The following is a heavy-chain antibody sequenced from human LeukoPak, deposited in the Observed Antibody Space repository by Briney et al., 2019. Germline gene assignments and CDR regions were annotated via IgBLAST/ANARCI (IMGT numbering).Heavy chain of an antibody. CDR2: INPSGGST. CDR3: ASVVMRLHYYFDY. Sequence: ASVKVSCKASGYTFTSYYMHWVRQAPGQGLEWMGIINPSGGSTSYAQKFQGRVTITADESTSTAYMELSSLRSEDTAVYYCASVVMRLHYYFDYWGQGTLVTVSS. D-gene: IGHD2-21*01. CDR1: GYTFTSYY. J-gene: IGHJ4*02. V-gene: IGHV1-46*01.